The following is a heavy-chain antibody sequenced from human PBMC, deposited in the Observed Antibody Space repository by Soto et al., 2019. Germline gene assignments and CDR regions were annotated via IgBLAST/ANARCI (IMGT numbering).Heavy chain of an antibody. V-gene: IGHV3-7*03. D-gene: IGHD3-3*01. CDR1: GLTFSGHW. CDR2: IKQDGSEK. J-gene: IGHJ4*02. Sequence: GSLRLSCAASGLTFSGHWMTWVRQAPGKGLEWVANIKQDGSEKYYVDSVKGRLTISRDNAKNSVFLQMNSLTVEDTAMYYCASRVPDVAYYGVFDYWGQGTLVTVSS. CDR3: ASRVPDVAYYGVFDY.